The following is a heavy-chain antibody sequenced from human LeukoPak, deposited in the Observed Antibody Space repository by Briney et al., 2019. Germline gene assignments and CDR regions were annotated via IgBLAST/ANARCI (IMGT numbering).Heavy chain of an antibody. V-gene: IGHV1-69*13. J-gene: IGHJ5*02. CDR3: ATSYYYDSSGYYFHWFDP. D-gene: IGHD3-22*01. Sequence: SVKVSCEASGGTFSSYAISWVRQAPGQGLEWMGGIIPIFGTANYAQKFQGRVTITADESTSTAYMELSSLRSEDTAVYYCATSYYYDSSGYYFHWFDPWGQGTLVTVSS. CDR1: GGTFSSYA. CDR2: IIPIFGTA.